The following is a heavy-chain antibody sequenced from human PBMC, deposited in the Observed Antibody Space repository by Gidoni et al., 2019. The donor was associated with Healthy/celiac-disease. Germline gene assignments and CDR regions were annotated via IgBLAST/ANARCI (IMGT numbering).Heavy chain of an antibody. Sequence: EVQLVESGGGLVKPGGSLRLSSAASGFTFSSYSMNWVRQAPGKGLEWVSSISSSSSYIYYADSVKGRFTISRDNAKNSLYLQMNSLRAEDTAVYYCARDQGHSSGYYLYPWYFDLWGRGTLVTVSS. CDR2: ISSSSSYI. D-gene: IGHD3-22*01. CDR3: ARDQGHSSGYYLYPWYFDL. CDR1: GFTFSSYS. V-gene: IGHV3-21*01. J-gene: IGHJ2*01.